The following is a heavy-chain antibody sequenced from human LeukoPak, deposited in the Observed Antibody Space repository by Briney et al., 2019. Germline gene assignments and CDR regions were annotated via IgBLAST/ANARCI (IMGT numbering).Heavy chain of an antibody. CDR2: IGGSGGRT. CDR3: VRDRGWYHFDL. Sequence: GGSLRLSCAASGFTFSSGAMSWVRQAPGKGLEWVSVIGGSGGRTYYADSVKGRFTISRDNTKNSLFLQLNSLRAEDTAVYYCVRDRGWYHFDLWGQGTLVTVSS. J-gene: IGHJ4*02. V-gene: IGHV3-23*01. D-gene: IGHD3-10*01. CDR1: GFTFSSGA.